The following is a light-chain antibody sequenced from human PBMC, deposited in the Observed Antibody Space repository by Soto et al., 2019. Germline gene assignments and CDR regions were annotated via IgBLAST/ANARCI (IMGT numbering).Light chain of an antibody. CDR2: KAS. CDR1: QSISSW. V-gene: IGKV1-5*03. Sequence: DIQMTQSPSTLSASVGDRVTITCRASQSISSWLAWYQQEPGKAPKLLIYKASSLESGVPSRFSGRGSGTEFTLTISSLQPDDFATYYCQQYNNYPWTFGQGTKVEIK. CDR3: QQYNNYPWT. J-gene: IGKJ1*01.